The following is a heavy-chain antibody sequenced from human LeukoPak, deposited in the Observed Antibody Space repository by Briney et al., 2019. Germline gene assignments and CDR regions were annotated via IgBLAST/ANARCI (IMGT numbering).Heavy chain of an antibody. CDR2: IASHAGDA. V-gene: IGHV3-30*03. J-gene: IGHJ4*02. Sequence: GGSLRLSCAISAFMFSKYDMNWVRQTPGKGLEWVAVIASHAGDAHYSDSVKGRFTISRDNFKNTLYLQMNNLGVEDTAVYYCARDRLNRADCGTDCYSAVFDYWGQGALVTVSS. CDR3: ARDRLNRADCGTDCYSAVFDY. CDR1: AFMFSKYD. D-gene: IGHD2-21*02.